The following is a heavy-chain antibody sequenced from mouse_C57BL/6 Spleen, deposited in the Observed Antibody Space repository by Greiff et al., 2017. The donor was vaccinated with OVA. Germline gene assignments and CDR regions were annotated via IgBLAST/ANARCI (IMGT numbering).Heavy chain of an antibody. J-gene: IGHJ3*01. Sequence: VQLQQSGPELVKPGASVKISCKASGYAFSSSWMNWVKQRPGQGLEWIGRIYPGDGDTNYNGKFKGKATLTADKSSSTAYMQLSSLTSEDSAVDFCAIITTVEGFAYWGQGTLVTVSA. D-gene: IGHD1-1*01. V-gene: IGHV1-82*01. CDR2: IYPGDGDT. CDR1: GYAFSSSW. CDR3: AIITTVEGFAY.